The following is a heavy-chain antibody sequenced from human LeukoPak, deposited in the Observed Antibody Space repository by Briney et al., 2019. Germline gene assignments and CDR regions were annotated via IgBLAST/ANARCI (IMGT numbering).Heavy chain of an antibody. CDR3: AKVPGSGWYSALGY. D-gene: IGHD6-19*01. CDR1: GFTFTSYS. Sequence: GGSLRLSCAASGFTFTSYSMSWVRQAPGRGLEWVSTISGSGDSTYSADSVKGRFTISRDNSKNTLYLQMNSLRAEDTAVYYCAKVPGSGWYSALGYWGQGTLVTVSS. J-gene: IGHJ4*02. CDR2: ISGSGDST. V-gene: IGHV3-23*01.